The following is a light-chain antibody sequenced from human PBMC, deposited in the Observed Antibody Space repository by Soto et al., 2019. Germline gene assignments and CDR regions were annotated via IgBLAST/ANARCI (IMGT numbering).Light chain of an antibody. V-gene: IGKV1-5*01. CDR2: DAS. CDR1: QTIGKW. J-gene: IGKJ2*01. Sequence: DIQMTQSPSTLSASVGDRVTLTCRASQTIGKWLAWYQQKPGKAPNLLIYDASSLESGVSSRFSGSRSETEFTLTITNLQPDDSATYYCQQCNSHDYTFGQGTKVEIK. CDR3: QQCNSHDYT.